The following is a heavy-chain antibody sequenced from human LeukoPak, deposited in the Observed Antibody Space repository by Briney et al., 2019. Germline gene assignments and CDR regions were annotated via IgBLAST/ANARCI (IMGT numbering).Heavy chain of an antibody. CDR3: TTTSDYGDHKR. CDR1: GFTFNSYS. Sequence: PGGSLRLSCAASGFTFNSYSMHWVRQAPGKGLEWVTAISDDETYKFYADSVKGRFTISRDNSKNTLYLQMNSLKTEDTAVYYCTTTSDYGDHKRWGQGTLVTVSS. J-gene: IGHJ4*02. D-gene: IGHD4-17*01. CDR2: ISDDETYK. V-gene: IGHV3-30-3*01.